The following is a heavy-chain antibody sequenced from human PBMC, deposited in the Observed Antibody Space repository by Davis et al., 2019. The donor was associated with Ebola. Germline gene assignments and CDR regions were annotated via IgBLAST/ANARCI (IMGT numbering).Heavy chain of an antibody. D-gene: IGHD2-2*01. CDR1: GYTLVSYY. CDR2: INPSGGST. Sequence: ASVKVSCKASGYTLVSYYAHWVRQAPGQGLEWMGIINPSGGSTSYAQKFQGRVTMTRDTSTSTVYMELSSLRSEDTAVYYCARGWRVVVPAAMGGYNWFDPWGQGTLVTVSS. J-gene: IGHJ5*02. V-gene: IGHV1-46*01. CDR3: ARGWRVVVPAAMGGYNWFDP.